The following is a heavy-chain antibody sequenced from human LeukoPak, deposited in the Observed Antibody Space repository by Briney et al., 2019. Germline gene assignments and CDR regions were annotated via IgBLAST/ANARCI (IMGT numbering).Heavy chain of an antibody. J-gene: IGHJ3*02. Sequence: SETLSLTCTVSGGSISSYYWSWIRQPPGKGLEWIGYIYYSGSTNYNPSLKSRVTISVDTSKNQFSLKLSSVTAADTAVYYCARLTYYYDSSGYYDAFDIWGQGTMVTVSS. D-gene: IGHD3-22*01. CDR1: GGSISSYY. V-gene: IGHV4-59*01. CDR3: ARLTYYYDSSGYYDAFDI. CDR2: IYYSGST.